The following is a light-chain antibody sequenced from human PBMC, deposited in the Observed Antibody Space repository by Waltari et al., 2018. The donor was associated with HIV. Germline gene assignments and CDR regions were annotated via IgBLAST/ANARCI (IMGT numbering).Light chain of an antibody. CDR1: SSNIGNNY. CDR3: GTWDTSLSASFV. J-gene: IGLJ1*01. Sequence: QSVLTQPPSVSAAPGQKVTISCSGSSSNIGNNYVSWYQQLPGTAPQLLIYDNNKRHSWIPDRFSGSKSGTSATLDITGLQTGDEADYYCGTWDTSLSASFVFGTGTEVTIL. V-gene: IGLV1-51*01. CDR2: DNN.